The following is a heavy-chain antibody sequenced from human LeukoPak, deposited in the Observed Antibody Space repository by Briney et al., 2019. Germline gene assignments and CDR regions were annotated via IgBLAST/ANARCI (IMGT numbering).Heavy chain of an antibody. Sequence: GGSLRLSCAASGFAFNDYYMSRVRQVPGKGLEWVAMINQDGSDKYYVDSVKGRFTISRDNAKKSVYLQMNSLRAEDTAIYYCAKDGDGDSEHPYDYWGQGTQVTVSS. CDR2: INQDGSDK. J-gene: IGHJ4*02. CDR3: AKDGDGDSEHPYDY. D-gene: IGHD5-24*01. CDR1: GFAFNDYY. V-gene: IGHV3-7*01.